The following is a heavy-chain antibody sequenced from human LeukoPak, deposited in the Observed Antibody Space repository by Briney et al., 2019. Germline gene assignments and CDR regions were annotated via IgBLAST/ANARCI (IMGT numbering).Heavy chain of an antibody. D-gene: IGHD2-15*01. V-gene: IGHV1-69*13. CDR2: IIPIFGTA. Sequence: SVKVSCKASGYTFTGYYMHWVRQAPGQGLEWMGGIIPIFGTANYAQKFQGRVTITADESTSTAYMELSSLRSEDTAVYYCARLGYCSGGSCYEGFDPWGQGTLVTVSS. J-gene: IGHJ5*02. CDR3: ARLGYCSGGSCYEGFDP. CDR1: GYTFTGYY.